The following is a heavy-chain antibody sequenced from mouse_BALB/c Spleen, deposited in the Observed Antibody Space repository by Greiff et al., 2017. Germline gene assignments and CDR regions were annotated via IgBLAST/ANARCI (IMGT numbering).Heavy chain of an antibody. CDR2: IRNKANGYTT. CDR3: ARDYDWFAY. V-gene: IGHV7-3*02. J-gene: IGHJ3*01. CDR1: GFTFTDYY. D-gene: IGHD2-12*01. Sequence: EVKLMESGGGLVQPGGSLRLSCATSGFTFTDYYMSWVRQPPGKALEWLGFIRNKANGYTTEYSASVKGRFTISRDNSQSILYLQMNTLRAEDSATYYCARDYDWFAYWGQGTLVTVSA.